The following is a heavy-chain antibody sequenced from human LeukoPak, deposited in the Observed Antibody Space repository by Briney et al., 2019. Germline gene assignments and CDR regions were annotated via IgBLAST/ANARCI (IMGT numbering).Heavy chain of an antibody. CDR1: GFTFSSYV. J-gene: IGHJ4*02. Sequence: GGSLRLSCAASGFTFSSYVMSWVRQAPGKGLEWVSGISGSGDSRYYADSVKGRFTISRDNSKNTLYLQMNSLRAEDTAVYYCARGKGPLYDSMPLDYWGQGTLVTVSS. V-gene: IGHV3-23*01. CDR2: ISGSGDSR. CDR3: ARGKGPLYDSMPLDY. D-gene: IGHD3-22*01.